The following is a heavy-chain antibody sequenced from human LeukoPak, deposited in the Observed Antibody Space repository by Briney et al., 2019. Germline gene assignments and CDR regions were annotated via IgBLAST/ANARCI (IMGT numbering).Heavy chain of an antibody. CDR2: IYYSGST. CDR1: GGSVSSYY. J-gene: IGHJ6*02. Sequence: SETLSLTCTVSGGSVSSYYWSWIRQPPGRGLEWIGYIYYSGSTNYNPSLKSRVTISVDTSKNQFSLKLSSVTAADTAVYHCARDNWNYGSSMDVWGQGTTVTVSS. CDR3: ARDNWNYGSSMDV. D-gene: IGHD1-7*01. V-gene: IGHV4-59*02.